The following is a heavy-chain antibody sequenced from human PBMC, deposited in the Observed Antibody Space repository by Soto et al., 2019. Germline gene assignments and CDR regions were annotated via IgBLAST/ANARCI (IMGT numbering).Heavy chain of an antibody. Sequence: QVQLVESGGGVVQPGRSPRLSCAASGFTFSNFGMHWVRQAPGKGLEWVAAISSDGGDKYYSHSVKDRFTVSRDNSRNTLFLQMNSPRVEDTAVYYCVKGSDVARQELDRWGQGILVTVSS. D-gene: IGHD2-15*01. J-gene: IGHJ5*02. CDR1: GFTFSNFG. CDR2: ISSDGGDK. V-gene: IGHV3-30*18. CDR3: VKGSDVARQELDR.